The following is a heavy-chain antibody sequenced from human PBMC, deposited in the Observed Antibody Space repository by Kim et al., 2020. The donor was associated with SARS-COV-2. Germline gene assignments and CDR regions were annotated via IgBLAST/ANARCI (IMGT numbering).Heavy chain of an antibody. V-gene: IGHV3-23*01. CDR1: GFTFTGYP. CDR2: IRTTGRQT. Sequence: GGSLRLSCAASGFTFTGYPMTWVRQAPAKGLEWVSTIRTTGRQTYYADSVKGRFTISTDDSKNTLYLQLNSLRADDTAVYYCAKGGGDYGESAFDLWGQGRMVTVSS. D-gene: IGHD4-17*01. J-gene: IGHJ3*01. CDR3: AKGGGDYGESAFDL.